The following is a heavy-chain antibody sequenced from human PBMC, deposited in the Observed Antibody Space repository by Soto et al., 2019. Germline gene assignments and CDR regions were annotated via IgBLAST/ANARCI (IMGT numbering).Heavy chain of an antibody. CDR1: GGSISSYY. J-gene: IGHJ4*02. CDR2: IYYSGST. CDR3: ASYDFWSGYIDY. D-gene: IGHD3-3*01. Sequence: PSETLSLTCTVSGGSISSYYWSWIRQPPGKGLEWIGYIYYSGSTNYNPSLKSRVTISVDTSKNQFSLKLSSVTAADTAVYYCASYDFWSGYIDYWGQGTLVTVSS. V-gene: IGHV4-59*01.